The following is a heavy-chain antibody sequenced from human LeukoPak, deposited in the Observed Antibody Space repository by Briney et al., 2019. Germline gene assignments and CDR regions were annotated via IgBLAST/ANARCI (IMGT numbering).Heavy chain of an antibody. CDR2: ISSSSSYT. V-gene: IGHV3-11*06. J-gene: IGHJ6*01. CDR1: GFTFSDYY. Sequence: GGSLRLSCAASGFTFSDYYMSWIRQAPGKGLEWVSYISSSSSYTNYADSVKGRFTISRDNAKNSLYLQMNSLRAEDTAVYYCARGGSCSSTRFPRYFYYHHGIDVWGQGNKVTGSS. CDR3: ARGGSCSSTRFPRYFYYHHGIDV. D-gene: IGHD2-2*01.